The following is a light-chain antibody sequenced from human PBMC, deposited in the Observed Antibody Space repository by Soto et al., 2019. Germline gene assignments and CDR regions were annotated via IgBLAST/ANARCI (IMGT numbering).Light chain of an antibody. CDR2: DVR. CDR3: SSFTATSPVI. V-gene: IGLV2-14*03. J-gene: IGLJ2*01. Sequence: QSALTQPASLSGSPGQSITISCTGTSSDVGAYNYVSWYQQHPGKAPKLLIYDVRDRHSGVSNRFSGSKSDNTASLTISGLQAEDEADYYCSSFTATSPVIFGGGTQLTVL. CDR1: SSDVGAYNY.